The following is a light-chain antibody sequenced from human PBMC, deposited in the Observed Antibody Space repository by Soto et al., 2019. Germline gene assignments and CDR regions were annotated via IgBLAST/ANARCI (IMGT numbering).Light chain of an antibody. CDR2: DVT. CDR1: TDDIGAYNY. V-gene: IGLV2-14*03. Sequence: QSALTQPASVSGSPGQSITFSCTGTTDDIGAYNYVSWYQHHPGKAPKLLIYDVTYRPSGVSDRFSGSKSGTTASLTISGLQAEDEADYFCSSYTTVNTVVVFGGGTKLTVL. J-gene: IGLJ3*02. CDR3: SSYTTVNTVVV.